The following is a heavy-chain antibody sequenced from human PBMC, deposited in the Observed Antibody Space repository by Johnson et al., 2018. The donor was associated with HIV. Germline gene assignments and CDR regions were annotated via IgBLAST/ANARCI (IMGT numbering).Heavy chain of an antibody. D-gene: IGHD1-26*01. J-gene: IGHJ3*02. CDR3: AREPQLDSGSHSVAFDI. V-gene: IGHV3-20*04. CDR2: ITFNGGGT. Sequence: VQLVESGGGMVRPGGSLRLSCAASGFTFNTYGMSWVRQAPGKGLEWASLITFNGGGTAYSDPVKGRFTISSDNAKNSLFLQMNSLSAEDTALYYCAREPQLDSGSHSVAFDIWGQGAMVTVSS. CDR1: GFTFNTYG.